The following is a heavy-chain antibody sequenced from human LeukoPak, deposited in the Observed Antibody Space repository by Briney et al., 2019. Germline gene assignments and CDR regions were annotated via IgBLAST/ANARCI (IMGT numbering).Heavy chain of an antibody. D-gene: IGHD5-24*01. J-gene: IGHJ3*02. Sequence: SETLSLTCSVSGGSINSDYWIWIRQPPGKGLEGIGYIYHSGSTNYNPSLKSRVTISIDKSKKQFSLKLISVTAADTAIYYCARVGGMTTINNAAFDIWGQGTMVTVSS. V-gene: IGHV4-59*01. CDR3: ARVGGMTTINNAAFDI. CDR2: IYHSGST. CDR1: GGSINSDY.